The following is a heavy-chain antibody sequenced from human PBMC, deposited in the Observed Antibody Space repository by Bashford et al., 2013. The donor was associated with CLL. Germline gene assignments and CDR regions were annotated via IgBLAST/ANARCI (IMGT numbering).Heavy chain of an antibody. V-gene: IGHV4-34*01. CDR2: INHSGST. D-gene: IGHD2-2*01. CDR1: GGSFSGYY. J-gene: IGHJ6*02. Sequence: SETLSLTCAVYGGSFSGYYWSWIRQPPGKGLEWIGEINHSGSTNYNPSLKSRVTISVDTSKNQFSLKLSSVTAADTAVYYCARGPGLGYCSSTSCYGYGMDVWGQGTTVTVSS. CDR3: ARGPGLGYCSSTSCYGYGMDV.